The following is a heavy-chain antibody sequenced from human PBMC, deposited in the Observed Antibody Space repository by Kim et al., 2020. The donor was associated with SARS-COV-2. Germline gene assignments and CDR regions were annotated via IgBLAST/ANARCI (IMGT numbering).Heavy chain of an antibody. Sequence: GGSLRLSCAASGFSFNTFWMYWVRQSPGKGPVWVARMNSDGGITTYANSVKGRFSISRNNAKNTMYLQMNRLRVDDTAVYYCVRPVSDCRNGVCRYFFERWGQGTRVSVSS. J-gene: IGHJ4*02. CDR3: VRPVSDCRNGVCRYFFER. CDR1: GFSFNTFW. V-gene: IGHV3-74*03. CDR2: MNSDGGIT. D-gene: IGHD2-8*01.